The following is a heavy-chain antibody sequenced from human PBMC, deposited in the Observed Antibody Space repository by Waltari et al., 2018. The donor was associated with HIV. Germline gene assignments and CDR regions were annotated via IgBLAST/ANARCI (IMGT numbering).Heavy chain of an antibody. J-gene: IGHJ3*01. CDR2: IKEDGSEK. CDR1: GSTLSSDW. CDR3: ARSRSDAFDL. Sequence: EVQLVESGGGLVQPGGSLRLSCEATGSTLSSDWMTWVRQAPGKGLEGVANIKEDGSEKWYVDSVKGRFTISRDNAKNSVYLQMNSLRAEDTAVYYCARSRSDAFDLWGPGTMVTVSS. V-gene: IGHV3-7*01.